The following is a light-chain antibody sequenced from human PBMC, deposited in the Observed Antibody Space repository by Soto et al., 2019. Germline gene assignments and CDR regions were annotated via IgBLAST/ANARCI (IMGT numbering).Light chain of an antibody. CDR2: YSN. V-gene: IGLV1-47*01. CDR1: TSNIGTNA. CDR3: AAWDDSLTGHV. Sequence: QSALAQSASASGTPGQRVTISCSGGTSNIGTNAVYWFQLLPGTAPKLLIYYSNHRPSGISDRFSGSKSGTSASLAISGLRPEDESDYYCAAWDDSLTGHVSATGTIVPV. J-gene: IGLJ1*01.